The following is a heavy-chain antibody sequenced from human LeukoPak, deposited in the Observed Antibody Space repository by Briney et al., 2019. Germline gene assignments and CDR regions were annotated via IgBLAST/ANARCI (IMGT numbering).Heavy chain of an antibody. CDR2: ISSSGSSI. V-gene: IGHV3-11*04. CDR3: ARVRMGGWYDRGGFDY. Sequence: PGGSLRLSCAASGFIFSDYYMSWIRQAPGKGLEWVSYISSSGSSIYYADSVKGRFTISRDNAKNSLYLQMNSLRAEDTAVYYCARVRMGGWYDRGGFDYWGQGTLVTVSS. CDR1: GFIFSDYY. D-gene: IGHD6-19*01. J-gene: IGHJ4*02.